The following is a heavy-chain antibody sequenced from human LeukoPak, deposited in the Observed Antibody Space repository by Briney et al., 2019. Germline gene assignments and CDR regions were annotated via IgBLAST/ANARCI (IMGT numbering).Heavy chain of an antibody. CDR2: IRSDGSNK. Sequence: QTGGSLRLSCIESGFAFSSCGMHWVRQAPGKGLEWVAFIRSDGSNKCYADSVKGRFTVSRDNSKNTLYLQLDSLRAEDTAVYYCAKGRGVGFGEVWGQGTLVTVSS. J-gene: IGHJ4*02. CDR1: GFAFSSCG. D-gene: IGHD3-10*01. V-gene: IGHV3-30*02. CDR3: AKGRGVGFGEV.